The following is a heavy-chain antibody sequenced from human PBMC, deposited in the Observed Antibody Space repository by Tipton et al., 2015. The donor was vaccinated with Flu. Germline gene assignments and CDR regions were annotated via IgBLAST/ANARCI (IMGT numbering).Heavy chain of an antibody. Sequence: TLSLTCTVSGGSISSGGYYWSWIRQHPGKGLEWIGYIYYSGSTYYNPSLKSRVTISVDTSKNQFSLKLSSVTAADTAVYYCARDSDDFWSGYYFAPWGQGTLVTVSS. CDR2: IYYSGST. CDR1: GGSISSGGYY. D-gene: IGHD3-3*01. V-gene: IGHV4-31*03. J-gene: IGHJ5*02. CDR3: ARDSDDFWSGYYFAP.